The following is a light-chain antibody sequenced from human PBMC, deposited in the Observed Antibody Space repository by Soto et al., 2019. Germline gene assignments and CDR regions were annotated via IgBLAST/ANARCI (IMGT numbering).Light chain of an antibody. V-gene: IGKV3-15*01. CDR3: QQRSNWPLT. J-gene: IGKJ4*01. Sequence: ETVMTHSPATLSVSPGERATLSCRASQSVSSNLAWYQQKPGQAPRLLIYGASTRATGIPARFSGSGSGTDFTLTISSLEPEDFAVYYCQQRSNWPLTFGGGTKV. CDR1: QSVSSN. CDR2: GAS.